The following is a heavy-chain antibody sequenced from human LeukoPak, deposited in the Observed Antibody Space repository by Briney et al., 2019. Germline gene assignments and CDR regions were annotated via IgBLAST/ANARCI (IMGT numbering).Heavy chain of an antibody. CDR2: INPSGGGT. J-gene: IGHJ4*02. D-gene: IGHD6-13*01. CDR3: ARDRLQLVPYY. Sequence: ASVTVSCKASGYTFTSYYMHWVRQAPGQGLEWVGIINPSGGGTGYAQKFQGRVTMTTDTSTTTAYMELRSLRSDDTAVYYCARDRLQLVPYYWGQGTLVTVSS. CDR1: GYTFTSYY. V-gene: IGHV1-46*01.